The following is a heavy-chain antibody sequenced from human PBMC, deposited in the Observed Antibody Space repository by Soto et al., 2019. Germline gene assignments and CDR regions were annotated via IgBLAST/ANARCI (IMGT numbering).Heavy chain of an antibody. J-gene: IGHJ5*02. CDR3: ARGRNWFDP. Sequence: SETLSLTCTVSGGSISSSSYYWGWIRQPPGKGLEWIGSIYYSGSTYYNPSLKSRVTISVDTSKNQFSLKLSSVTAADTAVYYCARGRNWFDPWGQGTLATVPS. CDR1: GGSISSSSYY. CDR2: IYYSGST. V-gene: IGHV4-39*01.